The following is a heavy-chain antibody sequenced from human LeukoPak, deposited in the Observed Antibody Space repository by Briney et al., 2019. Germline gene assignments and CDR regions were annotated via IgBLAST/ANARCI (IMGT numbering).Heavy chain of an antibody. CDR1: GGSSSCSSYY. CDR2: YYYMGRT. D-gene: IGHD4-23*01. J-gene: IGHJ4*02. V-gene: IGHV4-39*01. CDR3: RKLSRGAIDY. Sequence: SETLSLTCSVVSGGSSSCSSYYWGWIREPPGKGLESIWRYYYMGRTYYNPSHKSRVTISADTSKKQVSLKLSSVTAADTDVYYWRKLSRGAIDYGGQGNLVTVSS.